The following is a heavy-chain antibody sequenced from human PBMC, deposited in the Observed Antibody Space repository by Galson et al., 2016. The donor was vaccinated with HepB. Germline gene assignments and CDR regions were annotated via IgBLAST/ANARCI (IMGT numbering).Heavy chain of an antibody. D-gene: IGHD1-26*01. CDR1: GFTFSSYA. CDR2: ITGSGGNT. Sequence: SLRLSCAASGFTFSSYAMSWVRQIPGKGLEWVSGITGSGGNTYYADSVKGRFTISRDNPRNTLFLQMNSLRADDTGIYYCSKDPPGATDFWGQGTLVTVSS. V-gene: IGHV3-23*01. J-gene: IGHJ4*02. CDR3: SKDPPGATDF.